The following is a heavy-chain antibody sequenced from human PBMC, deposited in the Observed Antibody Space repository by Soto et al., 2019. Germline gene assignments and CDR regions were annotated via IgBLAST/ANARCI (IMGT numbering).Heavy chain of an antibody. CDR1: NDSFTSYY. Sequence: SETLSRTCTVSNDSFTSYYWSWIRQSAGRGLEWIGRVHVTGNIHYNPSLRSRVTMSSDSSSNQFFLRLSSVTAADTAVYYCARDAKYSLSWYYYQGIDVWGPGTTVTVSS. D-gene: IGHD1-26*01. V-gene: IGHV4-4*07. CDR3: ARDAKYSLSWYYYQGIDV. J-gene: IGHJ6*02. CDR2: VHVTGNI.